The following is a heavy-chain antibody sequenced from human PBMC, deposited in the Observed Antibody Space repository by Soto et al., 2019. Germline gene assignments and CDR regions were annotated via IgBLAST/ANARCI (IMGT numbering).Heavy chain of an antibody. J-gene: IGHJ3*02. V-gene: IGHV4-59*01. Sequence: SETLSLTCTVSGGSISPYYWSWIRQPPGKGLEWIGYIYYSGNTNYTPSLKSRVTISVDTSKNQFSLKLTSVTAADTAVYFCARFGFVSMIPYAFDIWGQGTMVTVSS. CDR2: IYYSGNT. CDR3: ARFGFVSMIPYAFDI. CDR1: GGSISPYY. D-gene: IGHD3-16*01.